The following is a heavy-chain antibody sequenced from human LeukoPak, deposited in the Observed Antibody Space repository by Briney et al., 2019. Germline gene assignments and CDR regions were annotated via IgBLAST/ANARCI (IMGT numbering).Heavy chain of an antibody. J-gene: IGHJ4*02. V-gene: IGHV4-30-4*01. CDR3: ARLNWFGELDFDY. Sequence: SETLSLTCTVSGGSISSGDYYWSWTRQPPGKGLEWIGYIYYSGSTYYNPSLKSRVTISVDTSKNQFSLKLSSVTAADTAVYYCARLNWFGELDFDYWGQGTLVTVSS. D-gene: IGHD3-10*01. CDR2: IYYSGST. CDR1: GGSISSGDYY.